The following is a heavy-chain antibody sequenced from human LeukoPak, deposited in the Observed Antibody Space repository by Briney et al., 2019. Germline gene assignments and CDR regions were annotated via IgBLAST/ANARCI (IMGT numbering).Heavy chain of an antibody. CDR2: MNPNSSNT. Sequence: ASVKVSCKASGYTFTSYDINWVRQATGQGLEWMGWMNPNSSNTGYAQKFQGRVTMTRNTSISTAYMELSSLRSEDTAVYYCARSLVAVAGDFDYWGQGTLVTVSS. D-gene: IGHD6-19*01. J-gene: IGHJ4*02. CDR1: GYTFTSYD. V-gene: IGHV1-8*01. CDR3: ARSLVAVAGDFDY.